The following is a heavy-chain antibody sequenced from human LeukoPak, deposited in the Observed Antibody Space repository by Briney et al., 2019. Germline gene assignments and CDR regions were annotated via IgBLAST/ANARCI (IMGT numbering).Heavy chain of an antibody. J-gene: IGHJ4*02. CDR1: GFTFSSYE. D-gene: IGHD3-10*01. Sequence: GGSLRLSCAASGFTFSSYEMNWVRQAPGKGLEGVSYISSSGSTIYYADSVKGRFTISRDNAKNSLYLQMNSLRAEDTAVYYCARDWFGYGSGSYHGDYFDYWGQGTLVTVSS. V-gene: IGHV3-48*03. CDR3: ARDWFGYGSGSYHGDYFDY. CDR2: ISSSGSTI.